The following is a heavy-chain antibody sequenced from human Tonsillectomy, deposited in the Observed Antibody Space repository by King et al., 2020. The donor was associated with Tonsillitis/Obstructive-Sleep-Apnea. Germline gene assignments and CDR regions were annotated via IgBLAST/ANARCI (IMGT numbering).Heavy chain of an antibody. V-gene: IGHV4-39*01. D-gene: IGHD4-11*01. J-gene: IGHJ6*03. CDR2: IYYSGST. Sequence: LQLQESGPGLVKPSETLSLTCTVSGGSISSSSYYWGWIRQPPGKGLEWIGSIYYSGSTYYNPSLKSRVTISVDTSKNQFSLKLSSVTAADTAVYYCARHASRLQYYYYYYMDVWGKGTTVTVSS. CDR1: GGSISSSSYY. CDR3: ARHASRLQYYYYYYMDV.